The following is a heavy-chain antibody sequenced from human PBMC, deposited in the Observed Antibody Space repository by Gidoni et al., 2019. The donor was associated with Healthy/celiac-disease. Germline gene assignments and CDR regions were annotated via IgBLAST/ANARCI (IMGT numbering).Heavy chain of an antibody. J-gene: IGHJ6*02. CDR3: AKALGEEYYGMDV. Sequence: EVQLVESGGGLVQPGRSLRLSCAASGFTFDDYAMNWVRQAPGKGLEWCSCISWNSGSLGYADSVKGRFTISRDNAKNALHLQMNSLRAEDTALYYCAKALGEEYYGMDVWGQGPTVTVSS. D-gene: IGHD3-16*01. V-gene: IGHV3-9*01. CDR1: GFTFDDYA. CDR2: ISWNSGSL.